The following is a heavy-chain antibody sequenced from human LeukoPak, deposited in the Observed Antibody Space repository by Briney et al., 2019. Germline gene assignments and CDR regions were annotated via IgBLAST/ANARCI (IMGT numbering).Heavy chain of an antibody. Sequence: GGSLRLPCAASGFTFSSYARSWVGQPQGKGREGVAAISGGGGSTYYADSVEGRFTISRDNSKNTLYLQMNSLRAEDTAVYYCAKGPAVGYYDSSGYLIDYWGQGTLVTVSS. CDR3: AKGPAVGYYDSSGYLIDY. CDR1: GFTFSSYA. CDR2: ISGGGGST. D-gene: IGHD3-22*01. J-gene: IGHJ4*02. V-gene: IGHV3-23*01.